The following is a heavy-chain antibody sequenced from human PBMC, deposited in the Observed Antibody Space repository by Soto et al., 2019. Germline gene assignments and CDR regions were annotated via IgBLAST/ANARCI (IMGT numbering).Heavy chain of an antibody. V-gene: IGHV1-8*01. Sequence: QVQLVQSGAEVKKPGASVKVSCKASGYIFTNYDINWVRQATGQGLEYLGWINPNSGNTGYVQKFQGRVTMTRNTSINTAYMELNSLRSEDTAVYYCARGMKYGDYSRWFDTWGQGTLVTVSS. CDR1: GYIFTNYD. J-gene: IGHJ5*02. CDR3: ARGMKYGDYSRWFDT. CDR2: INPNSGNT. D-gene: IGHD4-17*01.